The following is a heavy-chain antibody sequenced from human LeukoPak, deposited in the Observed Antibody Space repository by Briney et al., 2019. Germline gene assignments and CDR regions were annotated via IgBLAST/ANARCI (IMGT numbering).Heavy chain of an antibody. Sequence: SETLSLTCTVSGGSISSGSYYWSWIRQPAGKGLEWIGRIYTSGSTNYNPSLKSRVTISVDTSKNQFSLKLSSVTAADTAVYYCARETIAAAETSDYWGQGTPVTVSS. J-gene: IGHJ4*02. CDR2: IYTSGST. D-gene: IGHD6-13*01. CDR3: ARETIAAAETSDY. CDR1: GGSISSGSYY. V-gene: IGHV4-61*02.